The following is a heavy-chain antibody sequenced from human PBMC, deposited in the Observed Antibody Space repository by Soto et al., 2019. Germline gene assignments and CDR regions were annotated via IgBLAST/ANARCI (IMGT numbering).Heavy chain of an antibody. V-gene: IGHV3-23*01. CDR1: GFTFRSYA. J-gene: IGHJ4*02. D-gene: IGHD3-22*01. CDR3: AKDLYDSGGYYVPPFDS. Sequence: QPGGSLRLSCEASGFTFRSYAMSWVRQAPGKGLQWVSSISGSGANTYYADSVRGRFTISRDNSKNTLYLQMNSLRAEDTAVFYCAKDLYDSGGYYVPPFDSWGQGTLVTVSS. CDR2: ISGSGANT.